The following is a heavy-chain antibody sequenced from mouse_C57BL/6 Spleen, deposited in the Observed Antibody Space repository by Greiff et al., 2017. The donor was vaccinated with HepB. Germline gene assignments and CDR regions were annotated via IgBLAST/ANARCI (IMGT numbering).Heavy chain of an antibody. CDR3: ARNSFITTVDYFDY. CDR1: GFSLTSYG. J-gene: IGHJ2*01. Sequence: VKLLESGPGLVQPSQSLSITCTVSGFSLTSYGVHWVRQSPGKGLEWLGVIWSGGSTDYNAAFISRLSISKDNSKSQVFFKMNSLQADDTAIYYCARNSFITTVDYFDYWGQGTTLTVSS. CDR2: IWSGGST. D-gene: IGHD1-1*01. V-gene: IGHV2-2*01.